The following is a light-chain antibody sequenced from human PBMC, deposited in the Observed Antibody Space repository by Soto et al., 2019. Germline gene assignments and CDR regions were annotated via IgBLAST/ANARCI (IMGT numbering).Light chain of an antibody. CDR1: QGSGDT. J-gene: IGKJ5*01. CDR3: QQSYSTPPIT. V-gene: IGKV3D-15*03. CDR2: DTS. Sequence: EIVMTQSPATLSVSPGEGATLSCRASQGSGDTLAWYQHTPCQTPRLLIYDTSIRATGVPARFSGSRSGAEFTLTISILQSEDFATYYCQQSYSTPPITFGQGTRLEIK.